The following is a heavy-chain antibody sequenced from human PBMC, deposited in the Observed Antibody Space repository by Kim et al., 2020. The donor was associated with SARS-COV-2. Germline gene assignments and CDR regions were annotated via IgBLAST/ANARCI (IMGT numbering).Heavy chain of an antibody. CDR1: GGSFSGYY. J-gene: IGHJ6*03. CDR3: ARDFEVVPAVPTVIYYYY. D-gene: IGHD2-2*01. Sequence: SETLSLTCAVYGGSFSGYYWSWIRQPPGKGLEWIGEINHSGSTNYNPSLKSRVTISVDTTKNQFSLKLSSVTAADTAVYYCARDFEVVPAVPTVIYYYY. CDR2: INHSGST. V-gene: IGHV4-34*01.